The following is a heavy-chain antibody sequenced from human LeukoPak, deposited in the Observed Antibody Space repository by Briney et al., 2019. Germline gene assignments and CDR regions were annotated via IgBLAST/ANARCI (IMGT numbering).Heavy chain of an antibody. CDR2: IYHSGST. J-gene: IGHJ6*03. V-gene: IGHV4-38-2*01. CDR3: ARLKRKLNYYYYMDV. Sequence: SETLSLTCAVSGYSINSDYYWGWIRQPPGKGLEWIGTIYHSGSTYYNPSLKSRVTISLDTSKNQFSLKLSSVTAADTAVYYCARLKRKLNYYYYMDVWGKGTTVTVSS. CDR1: GYSINSDYY. D-gene: IGHD5-24*01.